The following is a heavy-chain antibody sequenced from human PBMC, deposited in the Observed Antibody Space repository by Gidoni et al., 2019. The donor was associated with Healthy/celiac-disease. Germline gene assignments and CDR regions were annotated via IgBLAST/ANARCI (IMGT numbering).Heavy chain of an antibody. CDR2: ISGSGGST. CDR1: GFTFSSYA. Sequence: EVQLLESGGGLVQPGGSLRLSCAASGFTFSSYAISWVRQAPGKGLEWVSAISGSGGSTYDADSVKGRFTISRDNSKNTLYLQMNSLRAEDTAVYYCAKDRGATTGLFDYWGQGTLVTVSS. CDR3: AKDRGATTGLFDY. V-gene: IGHV3-23*01. J-gene: IGHJ4*02. D-gene: IGHD4-17*01.